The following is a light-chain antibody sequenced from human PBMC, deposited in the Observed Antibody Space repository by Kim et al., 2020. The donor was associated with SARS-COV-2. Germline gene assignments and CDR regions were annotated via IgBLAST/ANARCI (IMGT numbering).Light chain of an antibody. CDR3: QSFDSSLSAYV. CDR2: TNS. J-gene: IGLJ1*01. V-gene: IGLV1-40*01. Sequence: QRITISCTGSISNIGAIYDVHWYQQLPGTAPKLIISTNSNRPSGVPDRFSGSKSGTSASLAITGLQAEDEADYYCQSFDSSLSAYVFGAGTKVTVL. CDR1: ISNIGAIYD.